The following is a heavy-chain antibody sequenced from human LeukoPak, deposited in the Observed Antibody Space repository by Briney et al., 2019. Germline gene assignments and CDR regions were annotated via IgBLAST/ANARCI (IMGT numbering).Heavy chain of an antibody. D-gene: IGHD3-22*01. CDR1: GGSISSSSYY. CDR2: LYHGGST. J-gene: IGHJ3*02. Sequence: SETLSLTCTVSGGSISSSSYYWGWIRQPPGKGLEWIGSLYHGGSTYYNPSLKSRVTISVDTSKNQFSLKLSSVTAADTAVYYCARGRDYYDSSGYRDAFDIWGQGTMVTVSS. V-gene: IGHV4-39*07. CDR3: ARGRDYYDSSGYRDAFDI.